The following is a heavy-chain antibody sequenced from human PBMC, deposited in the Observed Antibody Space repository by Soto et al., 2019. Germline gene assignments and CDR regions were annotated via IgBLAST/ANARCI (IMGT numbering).Heavy chain of an antibody. Sequence: PSETLSLTCTVSGGSISSYYWSWIRQPPGKGLEWIGYIYYSGSTNYNPSLKSRVTISVDTSKNQFSLKLSSVTAADTAVYYCARGLLGLEPHYFDYWGQGTLVTVSS. CDR1: GGSISSYY. CDR3: ARGLLGLEPHYFDY. CDR2: IYYSGST. D-gene: IGHD1-1*01. V-gene: IGHV4-59*01. J-gene: IGHJ4*02.